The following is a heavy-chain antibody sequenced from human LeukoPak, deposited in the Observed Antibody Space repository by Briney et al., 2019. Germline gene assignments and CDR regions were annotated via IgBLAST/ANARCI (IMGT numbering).Heavy chain of an antibody. CDR2: ISSNGGST. Sequence: GGSLRPSCAASGFTFSSYAMHWVRQAPGKGLEYVSAISSNGGSTYYANSVKGRFTISRDNSKNTLYLQMGSLRAEDMAVYYCARGSYYYDSSGYYYGDYWGQGTLVTVSS. CDR3: ARGSYYYDSSGYYYGDY. J-gene: IGHJ4*02. D-gene: IGHD3-22*01. V-gene: IGHV3-64*01. CDR1: GFTFSSYA.